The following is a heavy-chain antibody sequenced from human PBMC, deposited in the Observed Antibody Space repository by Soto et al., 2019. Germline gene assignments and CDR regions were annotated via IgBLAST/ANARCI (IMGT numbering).Heavy chain of an antibody. CDR3: GRAARVAGTFWFDP. CDR1: GFTVSSNY. CDR2: IYSGGST. V-gene: IGHV3-53*02. Sequence: EVQLVETGGGLIQPGGSLRLSCAASGFTVSSNYMSWVRQAPGKGLEWVSVIYSGGSTYYADSVKGRFTISRDNSKYALFLQMDSLRAEDTAVYYCGRAARVAGTFWFDPWGQGTLVSFSS. J-gene: IGHJ5*02. D-gene: IGHD6-19*01.